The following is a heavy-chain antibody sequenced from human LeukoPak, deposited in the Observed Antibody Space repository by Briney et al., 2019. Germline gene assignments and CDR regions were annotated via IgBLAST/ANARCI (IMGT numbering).Heavy chain of an antibody. CDR3: ARAAVTHYYYGMDV. Sequence: ASVKVSCKASGYTFTGYYMHCGRQAPGQGLEWMGWINPNSGGTNYAQTCQGRVTMTRETSISTAYMELSRLRSEDTGVYYCARAAVTHYYYGMDVWGQGTTVTVSS. D-gene: IGHD4-23*01. CDR1: GYTFTGYY. J-gene: IGHJ6*02. CDR2: INPNSGGT. V-gene: IGHV1-2*02.